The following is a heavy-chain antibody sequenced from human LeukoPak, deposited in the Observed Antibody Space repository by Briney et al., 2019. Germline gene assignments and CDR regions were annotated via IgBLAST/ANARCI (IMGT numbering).Heavy chain of an antibody. J-gene: IGHJ4*02. CDR2: IYYSGST. Sequence: SETLSLTCTVSGGAIISGAYYWNWIRQHPGKGLEWIGSIYYSGSTYYNPSLKSRATISVDTSKNQFSLKLSSVTAADTAVYYCARIRGEYCSGGSCYSDYWGQGTLVTVSS. V-gene: IGHV4-39*01. D-gene: IGHD2-15*01. CDR1: GGAIISGAYY. CDR3: ARIRGEYCSGGSCYSDY.